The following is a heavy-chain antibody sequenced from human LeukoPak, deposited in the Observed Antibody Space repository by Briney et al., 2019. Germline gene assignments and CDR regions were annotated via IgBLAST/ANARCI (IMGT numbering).Heavy chain of an antibody. J-gene: IGHJ3*02. CDR1: GYTFTGYY. CDR2: INPNSGGT. CDR3: ARDRDTMVPDAFDI. D-gene: IGHD3-10*01. Sequence: GASVKVSCKASGYTFTGYYMHWVRQAPGQGLEWMGRINPNSGGTNYAQKFQGRVTMTRDTSISTAYMELSRLRSDDTAVYYCARDRDTMVPDAFDIWGQGTMVTVSS. V-gene: IGHV1-2*06.